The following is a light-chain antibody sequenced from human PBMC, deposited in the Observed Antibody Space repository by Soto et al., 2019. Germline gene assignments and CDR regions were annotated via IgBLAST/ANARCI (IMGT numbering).Light chain of an antibody. CDR2: WAS. CDR1: QPVLSRSNNKNY. Sequence: IVMTQSPDSLAVSLGERATINCKSSQPVLSRSNNKNYLSWYQQKPGQPPKLLISWASTRESGVPDRFSGRGSGTDFTLTISTLQAEDVAVYYCQQYDSAPWAFGQGTKVEIQ. CDR3: QQYDSAPWA. J-gene: IGKJ1*01. V-gene: IGKV4-1*01.